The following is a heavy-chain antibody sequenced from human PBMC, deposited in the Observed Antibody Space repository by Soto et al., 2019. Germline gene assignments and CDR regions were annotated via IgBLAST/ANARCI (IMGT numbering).Heavy chain of an antibody. CDR1: GGSFSGYY. Sequence: QVQRQQWGAGLLRPAETLSLTCAVYGGSFSGYYWTWIRQPPGKGLEWIGEINQSGFTSYNPSLESRVTMSVDTSKNQFSLRLSSVTAADTAVYYCARFPFDRSSWTNPRYFDYWGQGTLVTVSS. J-gene: IGHJ4*02. CDR3: ARFPFDRSSWTNPRYFDY. CDR2: INQSGFT. V-gene: IGHV4-34*01. D-gene: IGHD6-13*01.